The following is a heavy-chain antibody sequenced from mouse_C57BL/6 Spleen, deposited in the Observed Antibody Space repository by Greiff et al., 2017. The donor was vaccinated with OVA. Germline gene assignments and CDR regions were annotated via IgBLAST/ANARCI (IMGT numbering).Heavy chain of an antibody. Sequence: VQLQQPGAELVMPGASVKLSCKASGYTFTSYWMHWVKQRPGQGLAWIGEIDPSDSYTNYNQKFKGKSTLTVDKSSSTAYMQLSSLTSEDSAVYYCARSYYGSSFRAMDYWGQGTSVTVSS. V-gene: IGHV1-69*01. D-gene: IGHD1-1*01. CDR2: IDPSDSYT. CDR1: GYTFTSYW. CDR3: ARSYYGSSFRAMDY. J-gene: IGHJ4*01.